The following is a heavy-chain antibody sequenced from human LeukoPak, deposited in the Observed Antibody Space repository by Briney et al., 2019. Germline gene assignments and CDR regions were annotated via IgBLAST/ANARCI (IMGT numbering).Heavy chain of an antibody. CDR2: IYYSGTT. V-gene: IGHV4-59*01. J-gene: IGHJ3*02. CDR1: GGSISNYY. CDR3: ARVGGWGFWSGLDAFDI. Sequence: SETLSLTCTVSGGSISNYYWSWIRQPPGKGLEWIGYIYYSGTTNYNPSLKSRVTISVDTSKNQFSLKLSSVTAADTAVYYCARVGGWGFWSGLDAFDIWGQGTMVTVSS. D-gene: IGHD3-3*01.